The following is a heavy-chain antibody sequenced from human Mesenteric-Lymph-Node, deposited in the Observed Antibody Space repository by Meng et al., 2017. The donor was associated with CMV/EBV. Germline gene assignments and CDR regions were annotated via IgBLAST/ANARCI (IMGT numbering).Heavy chain of an antibody. D-gene: IGHD3-10*01. Sequence: GESLKISCAASGFTFSSYWMSWVRQAPGKGLEWVANIKQDGSEKYYVDSVKGRFTISRDNSKNSLYLQMDSLGAEDTAVYYCAIWGSGSYFYFDYWGQGTLVTVSS. CDR1: GFTFSSYW. CDR2: IKQDGSEK. J-gene: IGHJ4*02. V-gene: IGHV3-7*01. CDR3: AIWGSGSYFYFDY.